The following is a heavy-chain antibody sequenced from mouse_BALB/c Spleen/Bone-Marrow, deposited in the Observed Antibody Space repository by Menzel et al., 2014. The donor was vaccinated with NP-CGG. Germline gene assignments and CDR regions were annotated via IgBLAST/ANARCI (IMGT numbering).Heavy chain of an antibody. V-gene: IGHV4-1*02. Sequence: EVKLLESGGGLVQPGGSLKLSCAASGFDFSRYWMSWVRQAPGKGLEWIGEINPDSSTINYTPSLKGKFIISRDNAKNTLYLQMSKVRSEDTALYYCASLHYYGFFAYWGQGTLVTVSA. CDR3: ASLHYYGFFAY. CDR1: GFDFSRYW. J-gene: IGHJ3*01. CDR2: INPDSSTI. D-gene: IGHD1-2*01.